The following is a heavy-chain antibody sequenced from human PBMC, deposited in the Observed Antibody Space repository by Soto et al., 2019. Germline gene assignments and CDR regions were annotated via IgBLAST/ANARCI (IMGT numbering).Heavy chain of an antibody. CDR3: ARGTWIQLWTPFDY. CDR1: GGSISSYY. J-gene: IGHJ4*02. CDR2: IYYSGST. D-gene: IGHD5-18*01. V-gene: IGHV4-59*01. Sequence: SETLSLTCTVSGGSISSYYWSWIRPPPGKVLEWIGYIYYSGSTNYNPSLKSRVTISVDTSKNQFSLKLSSVTAADTAVYYCARGTWIQLWTPFDYWGQGTLVTVSS.